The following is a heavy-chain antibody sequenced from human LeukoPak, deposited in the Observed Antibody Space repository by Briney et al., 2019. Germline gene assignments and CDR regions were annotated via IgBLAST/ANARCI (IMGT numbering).Heavy chain of an antibody. Sequence: KASETLSLTCTVSGDSISRGSYYWDWNRQPPGKGLDWIGSIYSSGSTYYSPSLKSRVTISVETSSSQFSLKLSSVTAADMAVYYCARRGLGATGSDYWGQGTLVPVSS. D-gene: IGHD1-26*01. CDR2: IYSSGST. J-gene: IGHJ4*02. CDR1: GDSISRGSYY. CDR3: ARRGLGATGSDY. V-gene: IGHV4-39*01.